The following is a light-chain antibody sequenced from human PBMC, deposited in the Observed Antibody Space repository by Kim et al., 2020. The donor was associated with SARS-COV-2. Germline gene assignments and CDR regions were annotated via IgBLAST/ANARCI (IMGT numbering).Light chain of an antibody. V-gene: IGKV1-5*03. Sequence: SVSNGGRGTSSCRGSQGIFRLLEWFQQKPRNAPKLLIYKASTSESGVPARFIGSGSGTEFTLTISSLQPDDVATYYCQQYSSYSYTFGQGTKLEI. CDR2: KAS. CDR1: QGIFRL. J-gene: IGKJ2*01. CDR3: QQYSSYSYT.